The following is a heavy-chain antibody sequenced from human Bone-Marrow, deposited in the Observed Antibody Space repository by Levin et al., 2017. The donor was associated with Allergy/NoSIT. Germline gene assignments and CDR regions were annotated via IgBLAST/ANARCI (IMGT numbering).Heavy chain of an antibody. CDR2: IYYSGST. Sequence: SETLSLTCTVSGGSISSSSYYWGWIRQPPGKGLEWIGSIYYSGSTYYNPSLKSRVTISVDTSKNQFSLKLSSVTAADTAVYYCARRRDYGNAFDIWGQGTMVTVSS. V-gene: IGHV4-39*01. D-gene: IGHD4-17*01. J-gene: IGHJ3*02. CDR3: ARRRDYGNAFDI. CDR1: GGSISSSSYY.